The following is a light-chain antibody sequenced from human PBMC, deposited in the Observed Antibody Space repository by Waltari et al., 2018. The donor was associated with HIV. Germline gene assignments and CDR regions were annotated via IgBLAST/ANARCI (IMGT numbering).Light chain of an antibody. V-gene: IGLV3-1*01. CDR3: QAWDKTVV. Sequence: YGLTQAPSVSVSPGQPASISCSGDELGDKYASWYQHKPGQSPVLVIYQDNKRPSGIPERFSGSNSGNTATLTISGTQAMDEADYYCQAWDKTVVFGGGTKLTV. J-gene: IGLJ2*01. CDR2: QDN. CDR1: ELGDKY.